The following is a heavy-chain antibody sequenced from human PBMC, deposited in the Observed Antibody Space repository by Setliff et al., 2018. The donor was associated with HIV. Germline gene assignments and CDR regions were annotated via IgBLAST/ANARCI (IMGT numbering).Heavy chain of an antibody. CDR3: ARLRRSSGWSFDY. J-gene: IGHJ4*02. CDR2: ISHTGTA. V-gene: IGHV4-34*01. Sequence: KPSETLSLTCNVYGRPFNVHKWNWVRQTPGKGLEWIGDISHTGTATYNPSLGSRVTISVDAAKKRFSLKLTSVTAADSAVYYCARLRRSSGWSFDYWAQGTLVTVSS. D-gene: IGHD6-19*01. CDR1: GRPFNVHK.